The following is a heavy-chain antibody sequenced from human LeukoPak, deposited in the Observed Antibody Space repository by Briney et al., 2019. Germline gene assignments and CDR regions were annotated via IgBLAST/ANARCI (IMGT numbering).Heavy chain of an antibody. CDR1: GFTFSDYY. V-gene: IGHV3-11*04. D-gene: IGHD3-10*01. Sequence: PGGSLRLSCAASGFTFSDYYMSWIRQAPGKGLEWVSYIIRIGSLVYYADSVKGRFTTSRDNAKNSLYLQMNSLRAEDTAVYYCARIRITMVRGAPPGPFDYWGQGTLVTVSS. CDR2: IIRIGSLV. CDR3: ARIRITMVRGAPPGPFDY. J-gene: IGHJ4*02.